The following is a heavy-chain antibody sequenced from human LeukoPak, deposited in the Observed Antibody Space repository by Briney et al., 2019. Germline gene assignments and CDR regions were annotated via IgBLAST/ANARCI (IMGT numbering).Heavy chain of an antibody. V-gene: IGHV5-10-1*01. J-gene: IGHJ4*02. CDR3: ARPVGRYCSGGSCYYY. CDR1: GYSFTSYW. Sequence: GASLMISCKGSGYSFTSYWISWVRQLPGKGLEWMGRIDPSDSYTNYSPSFQGHVTISADKSISTAYLQWSSLKASDTAVYYCARPVGRYCSGGSCYYYWGQGTLVTVSS. CDR2: IDPSDSYT. D-gene: IGHD2-15*01.